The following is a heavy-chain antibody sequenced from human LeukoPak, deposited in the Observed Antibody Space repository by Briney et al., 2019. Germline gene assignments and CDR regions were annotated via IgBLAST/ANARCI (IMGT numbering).Heavy chain of an antibody. CDR1: GFTFSTYW. Sequence: GGSLRLSCAASGFTFSTYWMSWVRQAPGKGLEWVANINQDGGQERYVGSVQGRFTVSRDNTKNSLFLQMNSLRAEDTAVYYCARLKDDVTKFDYWGQGTLVTVAS. D-gene: IGHD2-8*01. CDR2: INQDGGQE. CDR3: ARLKDDVTKFDY. V-gene: IGHV3-7*01. J-gene: IGHJ4*02.